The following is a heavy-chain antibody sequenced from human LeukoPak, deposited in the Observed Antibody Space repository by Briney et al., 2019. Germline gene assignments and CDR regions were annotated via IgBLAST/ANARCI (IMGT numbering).Heavy chain of an antibody. CDR3: AKTTVTSEEYFYYYMDV. CDR1: GYTFTSYG. CDR2: IITYNGNT. V-gene: IGHV1-18*01. J-gene: IGHJ6*03. Sequence: ASVKVSCKTSGYTFTSYGLTWVRQAPGQGLEWMGCIITYNGNTYYSQKLQGRVTMTTDTSTSTAYMELRSLRSDDTAVYYCAKTTVTSEEYFYYYMDVWGKGTTVTVSS. D-gene: IGHD4-17*01.